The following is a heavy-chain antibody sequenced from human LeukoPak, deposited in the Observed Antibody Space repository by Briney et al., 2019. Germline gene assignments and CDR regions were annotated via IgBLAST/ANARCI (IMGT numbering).Heavy chain of an antibody. D-gene: IGHD4-17*01. V-gene: IGHV3-7*01. CDR3: ARAPYGENY. CDR1: GFTFSTYW. Sequence: GGSLRLSCAASGFTFSTYWMIWVRQAPGKGLEWVANIKEDGSEKYYVDSVKGRFTISRDNAKNSLYLQMNSLRVEDTAVYYCARAPYGENYWGQGTLVTVSS. J-gene: IGHJ4*02. CDR2: IKEDGSEK.